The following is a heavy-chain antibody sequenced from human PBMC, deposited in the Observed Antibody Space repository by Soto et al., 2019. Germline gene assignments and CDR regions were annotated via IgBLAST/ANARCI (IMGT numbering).Heavy chain of an antibody. CDR2: IYWDDDK. D-gene: IGHD3-3*02. V-gene: IGHV2-5*02. J-gene: IGHJ4*02. Sequence: QITLKESGPPLVKPTQTLTLTCTFSGFSLSTSGVGVGWIRQPPGKALEWLALIYWDDDKRYSPSLKSRLTIHNDTSNNQVVLTMTNLDPVDTPTHYCTHTRDYRGNSWVTTHIWAFDYWRPGTLVTVSS. CDR1: GFSLSTSGVG. CDR3: THTRDYRGNSWVTTHIWAFDY.